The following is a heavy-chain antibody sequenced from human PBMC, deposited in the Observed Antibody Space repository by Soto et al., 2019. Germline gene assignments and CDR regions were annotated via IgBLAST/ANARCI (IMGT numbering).Heavy chain of an antibody. V-gene: IGHV4-31*03. CDR3: ARIEMASIK. J-gene: IGHJ4*02. Sequence: SETLSLTCSVSGASIRSGGYYWSWLRQSPGKGLEWIGHIYYTGSTFYSPSLKSRLTMSLDTSKNQFSLDLRSVTAADTAMYYCARIEMASIKWGRGTLVTVSS. CDR2: IYYTGST. CDR1: GASIRSGGYY.